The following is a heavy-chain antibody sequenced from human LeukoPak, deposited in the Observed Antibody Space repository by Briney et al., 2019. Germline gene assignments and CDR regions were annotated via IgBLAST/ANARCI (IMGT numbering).Heavy chain of an antibody. J-gene: IGHJ3*02. V-gene: IGHV3-48*01. CDR1: GFTVSSNY. CDR3: ARGLNDAFDI. Sequence: GGSLRLSCAASGFTVSSNYMSWVRQAPGKGLEWVSYISSSSSTIYYADSVKGRFTISRDNAENSLYLQMNSLRAEDTAVYYCARGLNDAFDIWGQGTMVTVSS. CDR2: ISSSSSTI.